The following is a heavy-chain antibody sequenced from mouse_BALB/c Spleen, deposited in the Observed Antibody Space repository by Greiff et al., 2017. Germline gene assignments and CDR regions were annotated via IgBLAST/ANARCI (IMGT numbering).Heavy chain of an antibody. J-gene: IGHJ4*01. CDR3: TRGEDAAMDY. CDR1: GFTFSSYT. V-gene: IGHV5-6-4*01. CDR2: ISSGGSYT. Sequence: EVKVVESGGGLVKPGGSLKLSCAASGFTFSSYTMSWVRQTPEKRLEWVATISSGGSYTYYPDSVKGRFTISRDNAKNTLYLQMSSLKSEDTAMYYCTRGEDAAMDYWGQGTSVTVSS.